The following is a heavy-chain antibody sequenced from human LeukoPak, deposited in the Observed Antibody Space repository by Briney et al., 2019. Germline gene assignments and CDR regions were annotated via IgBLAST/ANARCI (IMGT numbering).Heavy chain of an antibody. CDR3: ARRPLNIAAAGDAFDI. V-gene: IGHV5-51*01. CDR2: IYPGDCDT. J-gene: IGHJ3*02. D-gene: IGHD6-13*01. CDR1: GYSFTSYW. Sequence: GESLKISCKGSGYSFTSYWIGWVRQMPGKGLEWMGIIYPGDCDTRYSPSFQGQVTISADKSISTAYLQWSSLKASDTAMYYCARRPLNIAAAGDAFDIWGKGTMVTVSS.